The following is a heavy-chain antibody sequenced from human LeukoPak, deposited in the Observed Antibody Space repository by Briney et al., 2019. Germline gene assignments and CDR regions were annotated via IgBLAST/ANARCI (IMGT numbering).Heavy chain of an antibody. CDR3: ARGSSMVRI. D-gene: IGHD3-10*01. Sequence: SETRSLTCAVYGGSFSGYYWSWIRQPPGKGLEWIGEINHSGSTNYNPSLKSRVTISVDTSKNQFSLKLSSVTAADTAVYYCARGSSMVRIWGQGTLVTVSS. CDR2: INHSGST. J-gene: IGHJ4*02. CDR1: GGSFSGYY. V-gene: IGHV4-34*01.